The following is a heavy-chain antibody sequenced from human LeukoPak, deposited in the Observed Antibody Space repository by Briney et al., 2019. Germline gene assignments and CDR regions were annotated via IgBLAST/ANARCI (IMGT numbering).Heavy chain of an antibody. CDR2: IGDSGEIE. CDR3: AKGYSSGWTPFDY. CDR1: GLILRGHA. D-gene: IGHD6-19*01. V-gene: IGHV3-23*01. J-gene: IGHJ4*02. Sequence: PGGPLTLSCEASGLILRGHAMSWVRQAPGKGLEWVSGIGDSGEIERYADSVKGRFTISRDNFRNTVYLEMRSLRPEDTAVYYCAKGYSSGWTPFDYWGQGTQVTVSS.